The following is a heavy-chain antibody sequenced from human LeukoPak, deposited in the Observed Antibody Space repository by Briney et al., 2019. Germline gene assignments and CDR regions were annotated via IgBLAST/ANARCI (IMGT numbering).Heavy chain of an antibody. CDR1: GFTFSSYG. CDR2: ISGSGGST. CDR3: AKAPVGYIVATITLSDY. D-gene: IGHD5-12*01. J-gene: IGHJ4*02. Sequence: GGSLRLSCAASGFTFSSYGMSWVRQAPGKGLEWVSAISGSGGSTYYADSVKGRFTISRDNSKNTLYLQMNSLRAEDTAVYYCAKAPVGYIVATITLSDYWGQGTLVTVSS. V-gene: IGHV3-23*01.